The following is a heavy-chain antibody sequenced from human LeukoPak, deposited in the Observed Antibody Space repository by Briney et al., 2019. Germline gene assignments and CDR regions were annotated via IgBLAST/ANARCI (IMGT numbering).Heavy chain of an antibody. D-gene: IGHD1-26*01. V-gene: IGHV4-59*01. CDR3: ARGVESGSYVGGYYFDY. J-gene: IGHJ4*02. CDR1: GGSISGYY. Sequence: SETLSLTFTVSGGSISGYYWSWIRQPPGKGLEWIGYIYYSGSTKYNPSLKSRVTISIDTSNNQFSLKLSSVTAADTAVYYCARGVESGSYVGGYYFDYWGQGALVTVSS. CDR2: IYYSGST.